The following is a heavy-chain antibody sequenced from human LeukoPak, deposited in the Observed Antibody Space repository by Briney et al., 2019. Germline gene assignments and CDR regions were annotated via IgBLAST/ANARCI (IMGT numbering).Heavy chain of an antibody. CDR3: AKAPIYGSGTYFDYWDY. Sequence: GGSLRLSCAASGFTFSSYGMSWVRQAPGKGLEWVSAISGSGGSTYYADSVKGRFTISRDNSKNTLYLQMNSLRAEDTAVYYCAKAPIYGSGTYFDYWDYWGRGPGVTVSS. CDR2: ISGSGGST. J-gene: IGHJ4*02. V-gene: IGHV3-23*01. CDR1: GFTFSSYG. D-gene: IGHD3-10*01.